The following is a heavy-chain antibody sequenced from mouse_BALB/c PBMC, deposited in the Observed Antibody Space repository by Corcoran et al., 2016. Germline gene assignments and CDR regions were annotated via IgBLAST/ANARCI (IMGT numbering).Heavy chain of an antibody. D-gene: IGHD3-1*01. J-gene: IGHJ3*01. CDR3: GSAARATWFAY. CDR1: GFNIKDYC. Sequence: EVQLQQTGAELVRPGSLVKLSCKSSGFNIKDYCMHWVKQRPEQGLEWIGWIDPENGNTIYDPKFQGKASITADTSSNTAYLQLSSRTSEDTAVYYCGSAARATWFAYWGQGTLVTVSA. CDR2: IDPENGNT. V-gene: IGHV14-1*02.